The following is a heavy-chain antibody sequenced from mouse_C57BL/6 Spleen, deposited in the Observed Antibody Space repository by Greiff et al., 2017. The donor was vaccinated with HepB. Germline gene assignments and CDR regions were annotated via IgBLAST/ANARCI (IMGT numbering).Heavy chain of an antibody. J-gene: IGHJ3*01. CDR2: IYPGDGDT. V-gene: IGHV1-80*01. CDR1: GYAFSSYW. CDR3: ARDGSSSAWFAY. Sequence: QVQLKESGAELVKPGASVKISCKASGYAFSSYWMNWVKQRPGKGLEWIGQIYPGDGDTNYNGKFKGKATLTADKSSSTAYMQLSSLTSEDSAVYFCARDGSSSAWFAYWGQGTLVTVSA. D-gene: IGHD1-1*01.